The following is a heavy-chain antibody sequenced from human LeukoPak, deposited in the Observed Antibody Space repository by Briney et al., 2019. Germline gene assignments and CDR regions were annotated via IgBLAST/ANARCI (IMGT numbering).Heavy chain of an antibody. Sequence: GGSLRLSCAASGFTFSSYAMSWVRQAPGKGLEWVSAISGSGGSTYYADSVKGRFTISRDNSKNTLYLQMNSLRAEDTAVYYCAKGPRITMIVVVITHYFDYWGQGTLVTVSS. V-gene: IGHV3-23*01. CDR2: ISGSGGST. J-gene: IGHJ4*02. CDR1: GFTFSSYA. CDR3: AKGPRITMIVVVITHYFDY. D-gene: IGHD3-22*01.